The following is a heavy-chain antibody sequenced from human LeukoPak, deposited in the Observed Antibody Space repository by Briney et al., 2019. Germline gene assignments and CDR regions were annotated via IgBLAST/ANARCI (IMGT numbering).Heavy chain of an antibody. Sequence: PGGSLRLSCAASGFTFSGYWMTWVRQAPGTGLEWVTYMNEGGSEIYYLDSVKGRFTISRDNGKNSLYLQMNSLRVEDTAVYYCARGVYAFDVWGQGTMVTVSS. D-gene: IGHD6-6*01. J-gene: IGHJ3*01. CDR2: MNEGGSEI. V-gene: IGHV3-7*01. CDR1: GFTFSGYW. CDR3: ARGVYAFDV.